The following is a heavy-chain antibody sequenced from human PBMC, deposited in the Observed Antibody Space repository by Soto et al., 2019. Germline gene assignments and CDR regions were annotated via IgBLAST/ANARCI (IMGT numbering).Heavy chain of an antibody. Sequence: SETLSLTCTVSGGSISSGDYYWSWIRQPPGKGLEWIGYISNSGSTNYNRSLRRRVIISVDRSKNQFSLKLSSVTAADTAVYFCAGRRNFHLGVGNWFDPWGQGTLVTVSS. J-gene: IGHJ5*02. CDR3: AGRRNFHLGVGNWFDP. CDR2: ISNSGST. CDR1: GGSISSGDYY. D-gene: IGHD3-3*01. V-gene: IGHV4-30-2*01.